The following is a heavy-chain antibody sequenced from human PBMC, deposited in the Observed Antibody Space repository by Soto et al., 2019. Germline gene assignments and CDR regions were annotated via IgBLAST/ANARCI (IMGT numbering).Heavy chain of an antibody. CDR1: GFTYSSYG. J-gene: IGHJ4*02. Sequence: QVQLVESGGGLVQPGRSLRLSCAVSGFTYSSYGMHGVRQAPGKGLEWVAVIWYDGSNKYYADSVKGRFIISRDDSKNALSLQMNSLRAADTAVYYCARDSAWLFDSWGQGTLVTVS. V-gene: IGHV3-33*01. CDR2: IWYDGSNK. CDR3: ARDSAWLFDS. D-gene: IGHD5-12*01.